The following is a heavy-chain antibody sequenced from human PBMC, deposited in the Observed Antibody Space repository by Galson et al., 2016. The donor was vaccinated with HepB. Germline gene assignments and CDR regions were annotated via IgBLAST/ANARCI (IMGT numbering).Heavy chain of an antibody. D-gene: IGHD3-22*01. V-gene: IGHV6-1*03. CDR3: ARAAGNYYFEQYYFDS. J-gene: IGHJ4*02. Sequence: CAISGDSVSSNTVVWNWIRQTPSRGLEWLGRTYFRSRWYHDYAVSVRSCLTINADTSANQFSLELKSVTPEDTAVYYCARAAGNYYFEQYYFDSWGLGALVTVSS. CDR1: GDSVSSNTVV. CDR2: TYFRSRWYH.